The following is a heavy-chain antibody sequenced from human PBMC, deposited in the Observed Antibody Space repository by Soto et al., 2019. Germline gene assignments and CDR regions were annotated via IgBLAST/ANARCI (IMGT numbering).Heavy chain of an antibody. CDR3: ARIPSYYYDSSGYFDY. J-gene: IGHJ4*02. CDR1: GASVTRAADY. CDR2: IYYSGST. V-gene: IGHV4-31*03. D-gene: IGHD3-22*01. Sequence: TLSLRCTLSGASVTRAADYGSWIRQHPGKGLEWIGYIYYSGSTYYNPSLKSRVTISVDTSKNQFSLKLSSVTAADTAVYYCARIPSYYYDSSGYFDYWGQGTMVTVSS.